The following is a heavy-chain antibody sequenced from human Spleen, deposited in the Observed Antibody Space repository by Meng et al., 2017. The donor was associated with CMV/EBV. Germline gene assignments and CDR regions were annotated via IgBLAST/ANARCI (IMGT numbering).Heavy chain of an antibody. CDR2: IYYSGST. CDR3: AREIACSSTSCYSFYYYGMDV. V-gene: IGHV4-39*07. J-gene: IGHJ6*02. CDR1: GGSISSSSYY. D-gene: IGHD2-2*01. Sequence: SETLSLTCTVSGGSISSSSYYWGWIRQPPGKGLEWMGSIYYSGSTYYNPSLKSRVTISVDTSKNQFSLKLSSVTAADTAVYYCAREIACSSTSCYSFYYYGMDVWGQGTTVTVSS.